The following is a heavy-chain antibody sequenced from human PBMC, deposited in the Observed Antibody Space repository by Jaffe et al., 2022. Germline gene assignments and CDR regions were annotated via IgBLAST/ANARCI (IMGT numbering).Heavy chain of an antibody. CDR1: GFTFSSYS. D-gene: IGHD1-7*01. CDR3: ARDDRITGTIIY. Sequence: EVQLVESGGGLVKPGGSLRLSCAASGFTFSSYSMNWVRQAPGKGLEWVSSISSSSSYIYYADSVKGRFTISRDNAKNSLYLQMNSLRAEDTAVYYCARDDRITGTIIYWGQGTLVTVSS. V-gene: IGHV3-21*01. CDR2: ISSSSSYI. J-gene: IGHJ4*02.